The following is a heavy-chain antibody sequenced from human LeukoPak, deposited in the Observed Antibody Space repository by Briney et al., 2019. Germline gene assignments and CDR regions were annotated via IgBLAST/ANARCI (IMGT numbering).Heavy chain of an antibody. Sequence: GGSLRLSCAASGFTFDDYTMHWVRQAPGKGLEWVSLISWDGGSTYYADSVKGRFTISRDNSKNTLYLQMNSLRAEDTAVYYCARGTVRGQLWFGYWGQGTLVTVSS. CDR1: GFTFDDYT. CDR2: ISWDGGST. V-gene: IGHV3-43*01. J-gene: IGHJ4*02. D-gene: IGHD5-18*01. CDR3: ARGTVRGQLWFGY.